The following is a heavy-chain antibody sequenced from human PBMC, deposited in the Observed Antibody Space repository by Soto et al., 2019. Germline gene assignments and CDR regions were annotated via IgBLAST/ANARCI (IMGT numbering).Heavy chain of an antibody. Sequence: PSETLSLTCSVSGGSLSSYYWSWIRQPPGKGLECIGYTYYSGSSKYNPSLKSRVTISVDTSKSHVSLKLRSVTAADTAVYFCARGPPSPLILAPTRGPWFDPWDTGTLFTVSS. V-gene: IGHV4-59*12. J-gene: IGHJ5*02. D-gene: IGHD3-16*01. CDR1: GGSLSSYY. CDR2: TYYSGSS. CDR3: ARGPPSPLILAPTRGPWFDP.